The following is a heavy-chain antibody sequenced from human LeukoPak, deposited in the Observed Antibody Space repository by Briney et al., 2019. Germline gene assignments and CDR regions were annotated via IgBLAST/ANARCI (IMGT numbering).Heavy chain of an antibody. CDR1: GGSISSYY. J-gene: IGHJ4*02. CDR3: ARGLRYNWNDASFFDY. V-gene: IGHV4-59*01. CDR2: INYSGST. Sequence: PSETLSLTCTVSGGSISSYYWSWIRQPPGKGLEWIGYINYSGSTNYNPSLKSRVTISVDTSKNQLSLKLSSVTAADTAVYYCARGLRYNWNDASFFDYWGQGTLVTVSS. D-gene: IGHD1-1*01.